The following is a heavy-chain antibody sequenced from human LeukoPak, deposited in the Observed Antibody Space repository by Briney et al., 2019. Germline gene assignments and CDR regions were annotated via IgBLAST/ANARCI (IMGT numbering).Heavy chain of an antibody. V-gene: IGHV3-23*01. J-gene: IGHJ4*02. Sequence: GGSLRLSCAASGFTFSSYAMSWVRQAPGKGLEWVSAISGSGGSTYYADSVKGRFTISRDNSKNTLYLQMNSLRAEDTAVYYCAKGNDFWSGCYRDYWGQGTLVTVSS. D-gene: IGHD3-3*01. CDR2: ISGSGGST. CDR1: GFTFSSYA. CDR3: AKGNDFWSGCYRDY.